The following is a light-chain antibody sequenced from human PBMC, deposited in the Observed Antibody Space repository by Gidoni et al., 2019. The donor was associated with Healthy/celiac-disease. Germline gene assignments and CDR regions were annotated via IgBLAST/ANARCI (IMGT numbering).Light chain of an antibody. CDR1: SSNIGAGYD. CDR2: GNS. Sequence: QSVLTQPPSVSGAPGQRVTISCTGSSSNIGAGYDVHWYQHLPGTAPKPLIYGNSNRPSGVPDRFSGSKSGTSASLAITGLQAEDEADYYCQSYDSSLSGPVVFGGGTKLTVL. J-gene: IGLJ2*01. V-gene: IGLV1-40*01. CDR3: QSYDSSLSGPVV.